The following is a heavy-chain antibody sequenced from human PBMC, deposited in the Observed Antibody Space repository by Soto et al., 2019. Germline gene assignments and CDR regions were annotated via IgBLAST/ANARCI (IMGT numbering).Heavy chain of an antibody. CDR1: GYSFTSYW. Sequence: GESLKISCKGSGYSFTSYWISWVRQMPGKGLEWMGRIDPSDSYTNYSPSFQGHVTISADKSISTAYLQWSSLKASDTAMYYCAREQPEDIVVLPAAQRGYYYYGMDVWGQGTTVTVSS. D-gene: IGHD2-2*01. J-gene: IGHJ6*02. V-gene: IGHV5-10-1*01. CDR2: IDPSDSYT. CDR3: AREQPEDIVVLPAAQRGYYYYGMDV.